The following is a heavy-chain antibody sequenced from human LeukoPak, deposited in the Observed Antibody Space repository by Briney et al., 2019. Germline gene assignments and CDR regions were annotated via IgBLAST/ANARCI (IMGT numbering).Heavy chain of an antibody. CDR2: IYYSGST. CDR1: GGSISSYY. Sequence: SETLSLTCTVSGGSISSYYWSWIRQPPGKGLEWIAYIYYSGSTNYNPSLKSRVTISVDTSKNQFSLKLSSVTAADTAVYYCARDIAVAGIDYWGQGTLVTVSS. D-gene: IGHD6-19*01. CDR3: ARDIAVAGIDY. J-gene: IGHJ4*02. V-gene: IGHV4-59*12.